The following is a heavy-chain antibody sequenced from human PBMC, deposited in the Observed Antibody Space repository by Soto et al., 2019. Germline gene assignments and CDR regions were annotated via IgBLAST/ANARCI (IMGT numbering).Heavy chain of an antibody. CDR2: ISGSGGST. Sequence: GGSLRLSCAASGFTFSSYAMSWVRQAPGKGLEWVSAISGSGGSTYYADSVKGRFTISRDNSKNTLYLQMNSLSAEDTAVYYCAKEAQDEATYYYDSSGYYPDYWGQGTLVTVSS. V-gene: IGHV3-23*01. CDR1: GFTFSSYA. D-gene: IGHD3-22*01. CDR3: AKEAQDEATYYYDSSGYYPDY. J-gene: IGHJ4*02.